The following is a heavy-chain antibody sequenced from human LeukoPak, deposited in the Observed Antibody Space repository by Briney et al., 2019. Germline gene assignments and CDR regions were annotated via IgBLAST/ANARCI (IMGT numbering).Heavy chain of an antibody. V-gene: IGHV3-74*01. D-gene: IGHD4-17*01. CDR3: ARGGNYGDHYGMDV. Sequence: GGSLRLSYAASGFTFSSYWMHWVRQAPGKGLVWVSRINSDGSSTSYADSVKGRFTISRDNAKNTLYLQMNSLRAEDTAVYYCARGGNYGDHYGMDVWGQGTTVTVSS. CDR2: INSDGSST. J-gene: IGHJ6*02. CDR1: GFTFSSYW.